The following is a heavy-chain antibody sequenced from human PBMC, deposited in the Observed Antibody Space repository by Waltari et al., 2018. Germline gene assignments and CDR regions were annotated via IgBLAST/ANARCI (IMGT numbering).Heavy chain of an antibody. J-gene: IGHJ6*02. CDR3: ARGSYDSSGIRLGMDV. CDR2: IYRGGDT. V-gene: IGHV3-53*01. Sequence: EVQLEESGGGMIQPGGSLRLSCAASGFTVSSHFMSWVRQAPGKGLEWVSVIYRGGDTYYADSVKGRFTLSRDNFKNTLNLQMNGLRAEDTAVYYCARGSYDSSGIRLGMDVWGQGTTITVSS. CDR1: GFTVSSHF. D-gene: IGHD3-22*01.